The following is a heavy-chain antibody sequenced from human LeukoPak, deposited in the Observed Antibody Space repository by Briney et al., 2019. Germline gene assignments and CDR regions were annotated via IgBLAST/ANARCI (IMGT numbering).Heavy chain of an antibody. CDR2: ISGSGVST. J-gene: IGHJ4*02. V-gene: IGHV3-23*01. Sequence: GGSLRLSCAASGFTFSIYAMSWVRQAPGKGPEWVSAISGSGVSTYYADSVKGRFTVSRDNSKNTLYLQMNSLRVEDTAVYYCAKGLKTLGDYWGQGTLVTVSS. CDR3: AKGLKTLGDY. CDR1: GFTFSIYA. D-gene: IGHD3-16*01.